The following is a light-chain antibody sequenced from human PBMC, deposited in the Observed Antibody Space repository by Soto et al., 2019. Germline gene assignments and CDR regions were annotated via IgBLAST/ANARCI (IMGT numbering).Light chain of an antibody. CDR3: AAWDDSLNGYV. J-gene: IGLJ1*01. Sequence: QSVLTQPPSASGTPGQRVTISCSGSSSTIGSNTVNWYQQRPGTAPKLLIHANNQRPSGVPDRFSGSKSGTSASLAISWLQSEEADYYCAAWDDSLNGYVFGTGTKVTVL. V-gene: IGLV1-44*01. CDR2: ANN. CDR1: SSTIGSNT.